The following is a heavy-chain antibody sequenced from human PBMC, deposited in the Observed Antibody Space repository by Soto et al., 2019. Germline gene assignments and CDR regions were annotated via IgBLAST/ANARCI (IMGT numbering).Heavy chain of an antibody. CDR1: GGSFSGYY. Sequence: SETLSLTCAVYGGSFSGYYWSWIRQPPGKGLEWIGEINHSGSTNYNPSLKSRVTISVDTSKNQFSLKLSSVTAADTAVYYCAREVPAVVGATRWFDPWGQGTLVTVSS. CDR2: INHSGST. D-gene: IGHD1-26*01. CDR3: AREVPAVVGATRWFDP. V-gene: IGHV4-34*01. J-gene: IGHJ5*02.